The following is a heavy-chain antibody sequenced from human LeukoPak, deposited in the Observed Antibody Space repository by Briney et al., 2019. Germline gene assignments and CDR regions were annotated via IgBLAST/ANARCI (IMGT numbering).Heavy chain of an antibody. CDR3: AKRSYSSGWDPWG. D-gene: IGHD6-19*01. Sequence: GGSLRLSCAASGFTFSSYGMHWVRQAPGKGLEWVAVISYDGSNKYYADSVKGRFTISRDNSKNTLYLQMNSLRAEDTAVYYCAKRSYSSGWDPWGWGQGTLVTVSS. CDR2: ISYDGSNK. J-gene: IGHJ4*02. V-gene: IGHV3-30*18. CDR1: GFTFSSYG.